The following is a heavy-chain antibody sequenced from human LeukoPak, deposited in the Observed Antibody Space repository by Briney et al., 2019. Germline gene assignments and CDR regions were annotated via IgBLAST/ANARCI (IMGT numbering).Heavy chain of an antibody. J-gene: IGHJ4*02. CDR3: GRRLFYDSPGGFNY. CDR1: EYSFTSYW. Sequence: GESLKISCKGSEYSFTSYWVGWVRQMPGKGLEWMGVIYPGDSHTRYSPSFQGQVTISVDKSISTAYLQWSSLRASDTAMYYCGRRLFYDSPGGFNYGGQETLVTVPS. D-gene: IGHD3-22*01. V-gene: IGHV5-51*01. CDR2: IYPGDSHT.